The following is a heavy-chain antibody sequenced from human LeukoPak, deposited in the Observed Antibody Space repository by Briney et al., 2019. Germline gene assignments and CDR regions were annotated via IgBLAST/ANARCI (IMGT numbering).Heavy chain of an antibody. CDR3: ATGLPYSSSWYIY. CDR2: FDPEDGET. D-gene: IGHD6-13*01. J-gene: IGHJ4*02. CDR1: GYTFTGYY. V-gene: IGHV1-24*01. Sequence: EASVKVSCKASGYTFTGYYMHWVRQAPGKGLEWMGGFDPEDGETIYAQKFQGRVTMTEDTSTDTAYMELSSLRSEDTAVYYCATGLPYSSSWYIYWGQGTLVTVSS.